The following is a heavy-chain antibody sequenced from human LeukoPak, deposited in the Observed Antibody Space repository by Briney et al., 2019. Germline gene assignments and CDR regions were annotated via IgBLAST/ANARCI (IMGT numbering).Heavy chain of an antibody. D-gene: IGHD4-11*01. V-gene: IGHV3-30-3*01. CDR3: ARSGGLQKFDY. CDR2: ISYDGNTI. CDR1: EFTFSNYA. J-gene: IGHJ4*02. Sequence: GRSLRLSCAASEFTFSNYAVHWVRQAPGEGLQWVAVISYDGNTIHYADSVKGRFTISRDTSKNTLYLQMNSLRTEDTAVYYCARSGGLQKFDYWGQGTLVTVSS.